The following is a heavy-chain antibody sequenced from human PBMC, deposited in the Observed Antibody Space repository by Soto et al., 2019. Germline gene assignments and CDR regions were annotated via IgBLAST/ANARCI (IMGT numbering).Heavy chain of an antibody. D-gene: IGHD2-21*02. J-gene: IGHJ4*02. CDR3: ARGGHVVVVTAALDY. Sequence: QVQLVQSGAEVKKPGASVKVSCKASGDTFTDYYIHWVRQAPGQGLEWMGTVNPSGGHTTYAQHFLGRMSMTRDTYTSTLDMELPSLTSEDTAVYYCARGGHVVVVTAALDYWGQGTLVTVSS. V-gene: IGHV1-46*01. CDR1: GDTFTDYY. CDR2: VNPSGGHT.